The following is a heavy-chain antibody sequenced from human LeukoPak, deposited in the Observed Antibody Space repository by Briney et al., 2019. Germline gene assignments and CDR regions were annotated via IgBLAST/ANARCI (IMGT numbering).Heavy chain of an antibody. CDR3: ATAVQLWLDY. CDR2: IIPIFGTA. J-gene: IGHJ4*02. Sequence: ASVKVSCKASGGTFSSYAISWVRQAPGQGLEWMGGIIPIFGTANYAQKFQGRVTMTEDTSTDTAYMELSSLRSEDTAVYYCATAVQLWLDYWGQGTLVTVSS. CDR1: GGTFSSYA. V-gene: IGHV1-69*06. D-gene: IGHD5-18*01.